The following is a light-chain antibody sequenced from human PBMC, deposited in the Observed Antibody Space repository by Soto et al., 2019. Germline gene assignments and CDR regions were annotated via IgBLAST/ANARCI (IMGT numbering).Light chain of an antibody. CDR1: RSVSSNY. CDR3: QQYGTSPRT. J-gene: IGKJ1*01. Sequence: EIVLTQSPGTLSLSPVERATLSCRASRSVSSNYLAWYQQKPGQAPRLLIYGASSRATGIPDRFSGSGSGTDFTLTISRLDPEDFAVYYCQQYGTSPRTFGQGTKVDIK. V-gene: IGKV3-20*01. CDR2: GAS.